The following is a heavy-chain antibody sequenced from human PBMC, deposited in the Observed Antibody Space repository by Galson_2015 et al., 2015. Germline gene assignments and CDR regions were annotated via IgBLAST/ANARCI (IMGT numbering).Heavy chain of an antibody. CDR1: GFTFDDYA. J-gene: IGHJ4*02. D-gene: IGHD6-13*01. V-gene: IGHV3-9*01. Sequence: SLRLSCAASGFTFDDYAMHWVRHAPGKGLEWVSGISWNSGSIGYADSVKGRFTISRDNAKNSLYLQMNSLRAEDTALYYCAKSDSSSWYPFFDYWGQGTLVTVSS. CDR2: ISWNSGSI. CDR3: AKSDSSSWYPFFDY.